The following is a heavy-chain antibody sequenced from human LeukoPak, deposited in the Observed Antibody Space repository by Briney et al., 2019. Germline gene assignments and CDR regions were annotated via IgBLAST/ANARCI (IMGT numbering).Heavy chain of an antibody. V-gene: IGHV1-2*02. CDR3: ARVDGGATRDDY. Sequence: GASVRVSCKASGYTFTGYYMHWVRQAPGQGLEWMGWINPNSGGTNYAQKFQGRVTMTRDTSISTAYMELSRLRSDDTAVYYCARVDGGATRDDYWGQGTLVTVSS. CDR1: GYTFTGYY. J-gene: IGHJ4*02. CDR2: INPNSGGT. D-gene: IGHD1-26*01.